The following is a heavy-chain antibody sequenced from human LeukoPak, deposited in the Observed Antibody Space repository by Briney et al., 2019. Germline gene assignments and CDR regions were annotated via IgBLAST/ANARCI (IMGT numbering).Heavy chain of an antibody. V-gene: IGHV3-30*18. Sequence: GKSLRLSCAASGFIFSNYGMHWVRQAPGKGLEWVAVVSYDGSNKYYADSVKGRFTISRDNSKNTLSLQMSSLRAEDTAVYYCAKAETMTQRGYFDYWGQGTLVTVS. CDR2: VSYDGSNK. CDR3: AKAETMTQRGYFDY. CDR1: GFIFSNYG. D-gene: IGHD1-1*01. J-gene: IGHJ4*02.